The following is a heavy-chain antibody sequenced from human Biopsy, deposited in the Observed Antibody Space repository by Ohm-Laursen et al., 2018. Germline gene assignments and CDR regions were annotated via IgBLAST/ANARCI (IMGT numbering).Heavy chain of an antibody. V-gene: IGHV4-61*01. Sequence: TLSLTCAVSGDSVSSGSFYWTWIRQPPGQGLEYIGHIYDRGSTANYNPSLESRVTMSVDMPKNQFSLKLSPVTAADTAIYYCARGMRSSGWPYFDSWGQGTLVTVSS. CDR1: GDSVSSGSFY. CDR2: IYDRGSTA. CDR3: ARGMRSSGWPYFDS. D-gene: IGHD6-19*01. J-gene: IGHJ4*02.